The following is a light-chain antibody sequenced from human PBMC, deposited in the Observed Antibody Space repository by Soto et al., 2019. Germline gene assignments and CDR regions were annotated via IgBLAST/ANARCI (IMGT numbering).Light chain of an antibody. CDR3: HSYDSSLSGSDVV. V-gene: IGLV1-40*01. Sequence: QSVLTQPPSVSGAPGQRVTISCTGSSSNIGAGYDVHWYQQLPGTAPKLLIYGNSNRPSGVPDRFSGSKSGTSASLAITGLQAEDEADYYCHSYDSSLSGSDVVFGGGTKLTV. CDR2: GNS. CDR1: SSNIGAGYD. J-gene: IGLJ2*01.